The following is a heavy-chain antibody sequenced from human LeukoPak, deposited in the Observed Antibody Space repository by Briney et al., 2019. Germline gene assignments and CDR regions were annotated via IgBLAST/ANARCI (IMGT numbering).Heavy chain of an antibody. V-gene: IGHV3-74*01. J-gene: IGHJ4*02. CDR1: GFTFSNYW. CDR2: IHPDGKNT. Sequence: PGGSLRLSCAASGFTFSNYWMDWVRQAPGKGLVWVSRIHPDGKNTAYADSVKGRFTISRDNAKNSLYLQMNSLRAEDTAVYYCARRAGAYSHPYDYWGQGTLVTVSS. CDR3: ARRAGAYSHPYDY. D-gene: IGHD4/OR15-4a*01.